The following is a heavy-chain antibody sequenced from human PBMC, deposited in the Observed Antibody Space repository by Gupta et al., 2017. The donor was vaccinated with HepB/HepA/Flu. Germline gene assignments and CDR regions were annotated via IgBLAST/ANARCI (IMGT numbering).Heavy chain of an antibody. CDR2: IREDSTEK. CDR1: GFTLSDYW. V-gene: IGHV3-7*01. Sequence: EVQLVESGGGLVQPGGSLRLSCVASGFTLSDYWISWIRQAPGKGLEWVANIREDSTEKFYVDSVKGRFTISRDNAKKSGYLQMDSLRDEDTAVYFCTRDRNWDGFDYWGQGTLVTVSS. J-gene: IGHJ4*02. CDR3: TRDRNWDGFDY. D-gene: IGHD7-27*01.